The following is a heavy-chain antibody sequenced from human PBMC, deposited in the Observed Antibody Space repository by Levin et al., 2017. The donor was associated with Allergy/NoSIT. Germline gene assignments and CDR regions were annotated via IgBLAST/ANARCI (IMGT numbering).Heavy chain of an antibody. D-gene: IGHD2-21*01. CDR1: GFIFSDYN. CDR3: ARESRGGEAARDALDI. J-gene: IGHJ3*02. CDR2: ISSSSSYI. Sequence: GGSLRLSCAASGFIFSDYNMDWVRQAPGKGLEWVSTISSSSSYIHYADSVKGRCTSSRDNAKNVIYLQMNSLRADDTAVYYCARESRGGEAARDALDIWGQGTMVTVSS. V-gene: IGHV3-21*06.